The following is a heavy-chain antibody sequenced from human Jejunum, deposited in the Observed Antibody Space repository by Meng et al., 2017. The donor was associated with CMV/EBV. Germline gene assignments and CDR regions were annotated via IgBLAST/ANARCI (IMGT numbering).Heavy chain of an antibody. J-gene: IGHJ4*02. CDR1: GASLSSSHL. CDR3: ASDNCDDGSCYGGFDD. CDR2: IFPSGTT. Sequence: GASLSSSHLWNWVRQSPGKGLEWIGKIFPSGTTSYSPSLKSRVAISLDKSKNQFSLKMISVTAADTAVYYCASDNCDDGSCYGGFDDWDQGTLVTVSS. D-gene: IGHD2-15*01. V-gene: IGHV4-4*02.